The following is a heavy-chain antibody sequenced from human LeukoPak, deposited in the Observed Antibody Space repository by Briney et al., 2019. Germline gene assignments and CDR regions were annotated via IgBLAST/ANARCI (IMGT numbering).Heavy chain of an antibody. D-gene: IGHD2-8*01. CDR1: GFTFSSFG. Sequence: GGSLRLSCAASGFTFSSFGMTWVRQAQAPGKGLEWVGRVKTKGDGGAADYAAPVKGRFTISRDDSTKTLYLQMNSLKTEDTAVYYCTTDRMIYATNWAVSWFDPWGQGTLVTVSS. V-gene: IGHV3-15*01. CDR3: TTDRMIYATNWAVSWFDP. CDR2: VKTKGDGGAA. J-gene: IGHJ5*02.